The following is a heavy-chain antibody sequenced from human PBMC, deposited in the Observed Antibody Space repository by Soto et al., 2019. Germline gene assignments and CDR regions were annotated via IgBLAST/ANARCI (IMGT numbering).Heavy chain of an antibody. Sequence: PGGSLRLSCAASGFTFSSYWMSWVRQAPGKGLEWVANIKQDGSEKYYVDYVKGRFTISRDNAENSLYLQMNSLRAEDTAVYYCAREPGDSNSGRGVYWDQGTLVTVSS. V-gene: IGHV3-7*01. CDR2: IKQDGSEK. CDR1: GFTFSSYW. D-gene: IGHD4-4*01. J-gene: IGHJ4*02. CDR3: AREPGDSNSGRGVY.